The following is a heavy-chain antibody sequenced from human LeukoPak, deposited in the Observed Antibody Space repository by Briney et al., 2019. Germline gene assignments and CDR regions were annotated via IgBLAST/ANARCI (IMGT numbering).Heavy chain of an antibody. CDR1: GFTFSSYA. V-gene: IGHV3-30*04. J-gene: IGHJ5*02. Sequence: GRSLRLSCAASGFTFSSYAMHWVRQAPGKGLEWVAVISYDGSNKYYADSVKGRFTISRDNSKNTLYLQMNSLRAEDTAVYYCARDPFFTTVTNWFDPWGQGTLVTVSS. CDR2: ISYDGSNK. D-gene: IGHD4-17*01. CDR3: ARDPFFTTVTNWFDP.